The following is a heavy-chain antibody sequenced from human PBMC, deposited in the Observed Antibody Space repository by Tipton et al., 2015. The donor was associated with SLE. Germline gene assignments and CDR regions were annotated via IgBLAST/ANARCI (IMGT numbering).Heavy chain of an antibody. CDR2: IHHFGSA. CDR3: ARLVEDAFDI. CDR1: GGSMSNSF. V-gene: IGHV4-4*09. J-gene: IGHJ3*02. Sequence: TLSLTCTVSGGSMSNSFWSWIRQPPGKGLEWIANIHHFGSAFYNLSLKSRVTISVDTSKNQFSLKLDSVTAADTAVYYCARLVEDAFDIWGQGTVVTVSS. D-gene: IGHD3-9*01.